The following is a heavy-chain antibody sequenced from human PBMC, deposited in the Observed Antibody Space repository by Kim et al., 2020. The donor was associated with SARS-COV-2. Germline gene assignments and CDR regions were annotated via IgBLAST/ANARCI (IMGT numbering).Heavy chain of an antibody. CDR3: ASPYYDILTGPRNYYYYYGMDV. CDR1: GYTFTGYY. CDR2: INPNSGGT. J-gene: IGHJ6*02. V-gene: IGHV1-2*02. Sequence: ASVKVSCKASGYTFTGYYMHWVRQAPGQGLEWMGWINPNSGGTNYAQKFQGRVTMTRDTSISTAYMELSRLRSDDTAVYYCASPYYDILTGPRNYYYYYGMDVWGQGTTVTVSS. D-gene: IGHD3-9*01.